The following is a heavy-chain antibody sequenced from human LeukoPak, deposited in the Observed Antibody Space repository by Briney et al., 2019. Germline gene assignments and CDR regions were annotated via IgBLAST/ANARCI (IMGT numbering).Heavy chain of an antibody. Sequence: GGSLRLSCAASGFTVSSNYMSWVRQAPGKGLEWVSVIYSGGSTYYADSVKGRFTISRDNPKNTLYLQMNSLRAEDTAVYYCASSLLTTGIAGPNAYWGQGTLVTVSS. D-gene: IGHD4-17*01. V-gene: IGHV3-53*01. J-gene: IGHJ4*02. CDR3: ASSLLTTGIAGPNAY. CDR2: IYSGGST. CDR1: GFTVSSNY.